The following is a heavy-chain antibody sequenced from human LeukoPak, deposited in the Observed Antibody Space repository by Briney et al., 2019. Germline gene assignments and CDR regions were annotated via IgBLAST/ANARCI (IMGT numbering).Heavy chain of an antibody. CDR2: IYPGYSDT. V-gene: IGHV5-51*01. Sequence: HGESLKISCKGSGYSFTSYWIGWVSQMPGTGLEWMGIIYPGYSDTRYSPSFQGQVTISADKSISTAYLQWSSLKASDTAMYSCAISDDYSPEYWGQGTLVTVSP. CDR1: GYSFTSYW. D-gene: IGHD4-11*01. J-gene: IGHJ4*02. CDR3: AISDDYSPEY.